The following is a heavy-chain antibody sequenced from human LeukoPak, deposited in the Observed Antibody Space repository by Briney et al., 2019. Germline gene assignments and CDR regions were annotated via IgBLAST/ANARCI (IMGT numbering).Heavy chain of an antibody. J-gene: IGHJ6*03. CDR1: GYSFPSYW. D-gene: IGHD2-15*01. CDR3: ARQRNAAYYYYYYMDV. Sequence: GESLKISCKGSGYSFPSYWIGWVRQMPGKGLEWMGIIYPGDSDTRYSPSFQGQVTISADKSISTAYLQWSSLKASDTAMYYCARQRNAAYYYYYYMDVWGKGTTVTVSS. V-gene: IGHV5-51*01. CDR2: IYPGDSDT.